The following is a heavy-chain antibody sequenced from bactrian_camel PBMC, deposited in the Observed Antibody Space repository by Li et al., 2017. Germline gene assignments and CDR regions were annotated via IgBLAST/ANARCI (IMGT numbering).Heavy chain of an antibody. D-gene: IGHD2*01. CDR1: AYSC. CDR2: IYTRDRSA. CDR3: ARGSCSGGYCPT. V-gene: IGHV3S1*01. Sequence: QVQLVESGGGSVQVGGSLRPSCAVSAYSCLAWFRQAPGKEREGVALIYTRDRSAYYLDSVKGRFTVSLDNAKNTLYLQMNSLKSEDTALYYCARGSCSGGYCPTRGQGTQVTVS. J-gene: IGHJ4*01.